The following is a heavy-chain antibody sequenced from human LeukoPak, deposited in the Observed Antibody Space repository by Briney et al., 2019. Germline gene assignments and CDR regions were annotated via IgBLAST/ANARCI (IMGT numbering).Heavy chain of an antibody. D-gene: IGHD5-18*01. V-gene: IGHV3-33*01. Sequence: QPGGALRLSCAASGFTLSSYGMHWVRQAPGKGLEWVAVIWYDGSNKYYADSVKGRFTISRDNPKNTRYLQMNSLRAEDTAVYYCARDLLAAMGHWGQGTLVTVSS. CDR2: IWYDGSNK. J-gene: IGHJ4*02. CDR3: ARDLLAAMGH. CDR1: GFTLSSYG.